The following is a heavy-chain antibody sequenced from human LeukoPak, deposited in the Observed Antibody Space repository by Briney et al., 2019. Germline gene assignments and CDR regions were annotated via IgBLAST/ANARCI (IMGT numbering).Heavy chain of an antibody. CDR3: AKRYSWFDY. CDR2: INSDGSSI. CDR1: GFTFSSYW. Sequence: GGSLRPSCAASGFTFSSYWMHWVRQDPGKGLVWVSRINSDGSSITYADSVKGRFTISRDNAKSTLYLQMNSLRAEDTAVYYCAKRYSWFDYWGQGTLVTVSS. J-gene: IGHJ4*02. V-gene: IGHV3-74*01. D-gene: IGHD5-18*01.